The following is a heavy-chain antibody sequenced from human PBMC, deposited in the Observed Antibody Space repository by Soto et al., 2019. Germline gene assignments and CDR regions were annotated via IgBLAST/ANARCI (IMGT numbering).Heavy chain of an antibody. CDR3: ARDGAQATYYGSVNWFDP. Sequence: ASVKVSCKASGYTFTSYYMHWVRQAPGQGLEWMGIINPSGGSTSYAQKFQGRVTMTRDTSTSTVYMELSSLRSEDTAVYYCARDGAQATYYGSVNWFDPWGQGTLVTVSS. D-gene: IGHD3-10*01. CDR1: GYTFTSYY. V-gene: IGHV1-46*03. J-gene: IGHJ5*02. CDR2: INPSGGST.